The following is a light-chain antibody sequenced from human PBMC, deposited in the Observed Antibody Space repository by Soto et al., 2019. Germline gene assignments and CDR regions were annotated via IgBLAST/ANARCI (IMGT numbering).Light chain of an antibody. J-gene: IGLJ2*01. V-gene: IGLV4-60*03. Sequence: QSVLTQSSSASASLGSSVKLTCTLSSGYSTYIISWHQQQPGKAPRYLMKVERSGSYNKGSGVPDRFSGSSSGAERYLTISNLQSEDEADYYCETWDSNTFVVFGGGTKLTV. CDR2: VERSGSY. CDR3: ETWDSNTFVV. CDR1: SGYSTYI.